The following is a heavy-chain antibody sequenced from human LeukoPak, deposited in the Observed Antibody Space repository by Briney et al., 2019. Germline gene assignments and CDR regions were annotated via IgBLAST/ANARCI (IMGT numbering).Heavy chain of an antibody. V-gene: IGHV3-30*04. CDR1: GFTFSNYA. CDR2: ISYDGSNK. Sequence: GGSLRLSCAASGFTFSNYAMHWVRQAPGKGLEWVAVISYDGSNKYYADSVKGRFTISKDNSKNTLYMRMSSLRAEDTAVYYCAKRRYDSSGHFDSWGQGTLVTVSS. CDR3: AKRRYDSSGHFDS. J-gene: IGHJ4*02. D-gene: IGHD3-22*01.